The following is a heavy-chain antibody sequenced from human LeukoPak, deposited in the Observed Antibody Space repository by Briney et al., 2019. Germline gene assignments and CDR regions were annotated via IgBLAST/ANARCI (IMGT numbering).Heavy chain of an antibody. V-gene: IGHV4-39*01. D-gene: IGHD4/OR15-4a*01. J-gene: IGHJ5*02. CDR2: VYYSGST. CDR3: ARRDYAAWFDP. CDR1: GDSITSGGFY. Sequence: SETLSLTCNVTGDSITSGGFYWAWIRQSPGKGLGWIGNVYYSGSTQYNPSLKGRVTISMDMPKNQFSLNLKSVSVTDTAIYYCARRDYAAWFDPWGQGTLVTVSS.